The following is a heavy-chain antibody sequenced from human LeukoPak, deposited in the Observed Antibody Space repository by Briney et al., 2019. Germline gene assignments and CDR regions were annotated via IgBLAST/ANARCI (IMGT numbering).Heavy chain of an antibody. CDR1: GFTVSSSY. Sequence: PGGSLRLSCAASGFTVSSSYMSWVRQAPGKGLEWVSVTYSGGNAYYADSVKGRFTISRDNSKNTLYLQMNSLRAEDTAVYYCARDLGRTVTTPFFVYWGQGTLVTVSS. CDR2: TYSGGNA. CDR3: ARDLGRTVTTPFFVY. J-gene: IGHJ4*02. V-gene: IGHV3-53*05. D-gene: IGHD4-17*01.